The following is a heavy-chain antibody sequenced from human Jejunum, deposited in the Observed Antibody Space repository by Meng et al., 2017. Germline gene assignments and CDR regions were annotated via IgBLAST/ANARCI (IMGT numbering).Heavy chain of an antibody. CDR3: AKDEGTTTAFDH. CDR2: MNPNTGDT. CDR1: GYTFTAYY. V-gene: IGHV1-2*06. D-gene: IGHD1-26*01. Sequence: QVQLVQSGAEVKKPGASVKVSCKASGYTFTAYYVHWVRQAPGQGLEWMGRMNPNTGDTNYAQKFQGRVTMTRATSTAYMDLSSLTSDDTAVYYCAKDEGTTTAFDHWGQGTLVTVSS. J-gene: IGHJ4*02.